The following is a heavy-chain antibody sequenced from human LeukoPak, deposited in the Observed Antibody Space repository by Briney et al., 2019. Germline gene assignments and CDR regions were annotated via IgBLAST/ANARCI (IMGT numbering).Heavy chain of an antibody. J-gene: IGHJ4*02. CDR3: ARVGGGIVGATPDY. D-gene: IGHD1-26*01. CDR2: ISSSSSYI. V-gene: IGHV3-21*01. Sequence: GGSLRLSCAASGFTFSSYSMNWVRQAPGRGLEWVSSISSSSSYIYYADSVKGRFTISRDNAKNSLYLQMNGLRAEDTAVYYCARVGGGIVGATPDYWGQGTLVTVSS. CDR1: GFTFSSYS.